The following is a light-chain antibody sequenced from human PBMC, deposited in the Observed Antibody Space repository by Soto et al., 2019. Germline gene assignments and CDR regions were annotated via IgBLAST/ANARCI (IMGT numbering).Light chain of an antibody. CDR2: DTS. CDR3: QHRYNWPWT. CDR1: QSFSTY. Sequence: EIVLTQSPATLPLSPGERATLSCRASQSFSTYLAWYQQKPGQAPRLLIYDTSKRATGIPARFSGSGSGTDFTLNINSLEPEDFAMYYCQHRYNWPWTFGQGTKVEIK. J-gene: IGKJ1*01. V-gene: IGKV3-11*01.